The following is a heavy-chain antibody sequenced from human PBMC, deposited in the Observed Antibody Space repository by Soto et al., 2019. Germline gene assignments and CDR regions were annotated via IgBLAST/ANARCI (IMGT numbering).Heavy chain of an antibody. V-gene: IGHV3-23*01. CDR2: ISGRGGNT. J-gene: IGHJ4*02. CDR1: GFTFSNYA. Sequence: GGSLRLSCAASGFTFSNYAMSWVRQAPGKGLEWVSTISGRGGNTYYADSVKGRFTISRDNSRNTLYLQMDSLRVEDSAVYSCVKAGCSGGTCYLYYFDYWGQGALVTVSS. D-gene: IGHD2-15*01. CDR3: VKAGCSGGTCYLYYFDY.